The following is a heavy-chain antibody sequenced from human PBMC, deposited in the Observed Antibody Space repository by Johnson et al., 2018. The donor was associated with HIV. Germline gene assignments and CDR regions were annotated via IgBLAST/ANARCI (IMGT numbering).Heavy chain of an antibody. J-gene: IGHJ3*02. CDR1: GFTFSSYA. D-gene: IGHD1-1*01. Sequence: VQLVESGGGVVQPGRSLRLSCAASGFTFSSYAMHWVRQAPGKGLEWVSYISNTGNTIYYADSVKGRFTISRDNAKNSLFLQMNSLRAEDTGVYYCATDILFGTTRSDHDAFDTWGQGTMVTVSS. V-gene: IGHV3-48*04. CDR3: ATDILFGTTRSDHDAFDT. CDR2: ISNTGNTI.